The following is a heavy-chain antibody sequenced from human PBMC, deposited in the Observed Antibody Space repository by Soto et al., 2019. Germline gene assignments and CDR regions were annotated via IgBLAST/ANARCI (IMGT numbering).Heavy chain of an antibody. J-gene: IGHJ5*02. CDR1: GFTFSSYG. CDR2: IWYDGSNK. D-gene: IGHD3-10*01. Sequence: VQLLESGGGLVQPGGSLRLSCAASGFTFSSYGMHWVRQAPGKGLEWVAVIWYDGSNKYYADSVKGRFTISRDNSKNTLYLKMNSLRAEDTAVYYCARGLRWFGELRGGDWFDPWGQGTLVTVSS. V-gene: IGHV3-33*08. CDR3: ARGLRWFGELRGGDWFDP.